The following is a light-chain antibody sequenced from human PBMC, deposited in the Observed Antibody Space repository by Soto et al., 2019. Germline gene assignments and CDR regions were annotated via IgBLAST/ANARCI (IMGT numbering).Light chain of an antibody. CDR3: QTYDSSLSGLYV. Sequence: QPVLTQPPSISGAPGQRVTISCTGSSSNIGAGSDVHWYHQLPGTAPKLLIYGNTNRPSGVPDRFSGSKSGTSASLAIAGLQTEDEGDYYFQTYDSSLSGLYVFGTGTKVTVL. V-gene: IGLV1-40*01. CDR2: GNT. CDR1: SSNIGAGSD. J-gene: IGLJ1*01.